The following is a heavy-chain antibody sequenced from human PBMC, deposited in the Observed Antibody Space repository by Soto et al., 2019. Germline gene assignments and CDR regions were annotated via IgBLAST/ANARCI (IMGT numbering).Heavy chain of an antibody. CDR1: DYTLAEYW. J-gene: IGHJ3*02. Sequence: GAALKTSCKGFDYTLAEYWIGWVRQMPGPRLEWMGVINPRDYDVKYSPQFEGQVTISADKSINTAFLQLRILKASDTAMCSCERPDYTRDVWYHTYDIWGQGTMVPVS. CDR2: INPRDYDV. D-gene: IGHD3-3*01. CDR3: ERPDYTRDVWYHTYDI. V-gene: IGHV5-51*01.